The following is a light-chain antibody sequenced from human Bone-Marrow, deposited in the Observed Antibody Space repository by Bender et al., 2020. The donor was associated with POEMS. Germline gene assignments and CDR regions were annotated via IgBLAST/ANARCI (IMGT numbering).Light chain of an antibody. CDR2: EGS. Sequence: QSALTQPASVSGSPGQSITISCTGTSRDVGMFNLVSWYQQYPGKAPKFIIYEGSKRPSGVSNRFSGSKSGNTASLTISGLQAEDEADYYCSSYTSSTTLVFGGGTKLTVL. J-gene: IGLJ2*01. V-gene: IGLV2-14*02. CDR3: SSYTSSTTLV. CDR1: SRDVGMFNL.